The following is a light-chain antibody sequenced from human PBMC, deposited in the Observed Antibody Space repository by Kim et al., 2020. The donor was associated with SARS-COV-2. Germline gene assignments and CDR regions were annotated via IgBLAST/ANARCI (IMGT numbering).Light chain of an antibody. CDR3: STYTTSTTYV. V-gene: IGLV2-14*03. CDR1: SSDVGANNF. CDR2: DVR. Sequence: QSVVTQPASVSGSPGQSITISCTGTSSDVGANNFVCWYQQHPGKAPKLMIYDVRQRPSGISSRFSGSKSGNTASLTISGLQAEDGADYYCSTYTTSTTYVFGTGTKVTVL. J-gene: IGLJ1*01.